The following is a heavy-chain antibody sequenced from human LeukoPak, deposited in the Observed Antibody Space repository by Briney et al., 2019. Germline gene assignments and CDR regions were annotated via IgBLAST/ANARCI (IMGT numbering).Heavy chain of an antibody. CDR2: ISYDGSNK. J-gene: IGHJ4*02. D-gene: IGHD3-10*01. CDR3: EALWGSGSNYYDY. CDR1: GFTFSNYG. V-gene: IGHV3-30*03. Sequence: GRSLRLSCAASGFTFSNYGMHWVRQAPGKGLEWVAFISYDGSNKYYADSVKGRFTISRDNSENTLYLQMNSLRAADTAVYYCEALWGSGSNYYDYWGQGTLVTVSS.